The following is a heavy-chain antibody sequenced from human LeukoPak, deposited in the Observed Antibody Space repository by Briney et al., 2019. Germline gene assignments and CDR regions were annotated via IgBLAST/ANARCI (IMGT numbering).Heavy chain of an antibody. Sequence: PSETLSLTCTVSDGSISSSGYFWGWVRQPPGKGLEWIGTIYYGGDTYCNPSLKSRVTISVDTSKNQFSLKLTSVTAADTAVYYCARHRTSDLRDWFDPWGQGTLVTVSS. CDR3: ARHRTSDLRDWFDP. D-gene: IGHD2-2*01. J-gene: IGHJ5*02. V-gene: IGHV4-39*01. CDR2: IYYGGDT. CDR1: DGSISSSGYF.